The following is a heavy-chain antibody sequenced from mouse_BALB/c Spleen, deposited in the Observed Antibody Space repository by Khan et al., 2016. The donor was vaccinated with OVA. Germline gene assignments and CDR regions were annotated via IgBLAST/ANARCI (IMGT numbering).Heavy chain of an antibody. D-gene: IGHD2-14*01. J-gene: IGHJ3*01. Sequence: EVQLQESGPSLVKPSQTLSLTCSVTGDSITSGYWNWIRKFPGNKLEYMGYIIYTGYTYYNPSLKSRISITRHTSKNQYYLQLNSVTDDDTVTSYCARSTYRYAFVYWGQGTLVTVSA. CDR1: GDSITSGY. V-gene: IGHV3-8*02. CDR2: IIYTGYT. CDR3: ARSTYRYAFVY.